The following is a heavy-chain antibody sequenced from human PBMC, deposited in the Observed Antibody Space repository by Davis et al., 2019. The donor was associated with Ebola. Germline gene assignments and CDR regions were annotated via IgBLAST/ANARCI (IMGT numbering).Heavy chain of an antibody. CDR2: LNSDGSST. Sequence: HTGASLRLSCAASGFTFGTYWRHCVRQAPGKGLVWVSRLNSDGSSTSYADSVKGRFTISRDNAKNPLYLQMNSLRAEDTAVYYCARDLHLGSWNYYGMDVWGQGTTVTVSS. CDR1: GFTFGTYW. V-gene: IGHV3-74*01. CDR3: ARDLHLGSWNYYGMDV. D-gene: IGHD5-24*01. J-gene: IGHJ6*02.